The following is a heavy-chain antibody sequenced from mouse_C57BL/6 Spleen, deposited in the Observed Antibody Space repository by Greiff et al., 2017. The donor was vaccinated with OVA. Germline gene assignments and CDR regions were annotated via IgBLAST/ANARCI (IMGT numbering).Heavy chain of an antibody. V-gene: IGHV3-6*01. D-gene: IGHD1-1*01. J-gene: IGHJ1*03. CDR3: ARGTVVGGDWYFDV. CDR1: GYSITSGYY. CDR2: ISYDGSN. Sequence: EVKLMESGPGLVKPSQSLSLTCSVTGYSITSGYYWYWIRQFPGNKLGWMGYISYDGSNNYNSSLKNRISITRDTSKNQFFLKLDSVTTEDTATYCCARGTVVGGDWYFDVWGTGTTVTVSS.